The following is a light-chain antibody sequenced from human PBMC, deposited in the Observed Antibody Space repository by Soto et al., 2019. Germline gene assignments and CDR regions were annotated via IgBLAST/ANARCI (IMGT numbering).Light chain of an antibody. V-gene: IGKV1-5*03. CDR1: QSISNW. J-gene: IGKJ1*01. CDR2: KAS. Sequence: DIQMHQSPSTLSASVGDRVTITGRASQSISNWLAWYQQNPGKAPKLLIYKASTLESGVPSRFSGSGSGTDFTLTISSLQPEEFATYNCQQSYNTQWTVGQGTKVDI. CDR3: QQSYNTQWT.